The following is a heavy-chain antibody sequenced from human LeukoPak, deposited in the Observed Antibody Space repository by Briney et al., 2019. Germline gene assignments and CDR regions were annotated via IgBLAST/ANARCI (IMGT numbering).Heavy chain of an antibody. CDR2: INPNSGGT. CDR3: AREGCSSTSCYPAPNWFDP. V-gene: IGHV1-2*02. CDR1: GYTFTGYY. Sequence: ASVKVSCKASGYTFTGYYMHWVRQAPGQGLERMGWINPNSGGTNYAQKFQGRVTMTRDTSISTAYMELSRLRSDDTAVYYCAREGCSSTSCYPAPNWFDPWGQGTLVTVSS. D-gene: IGHD2-2*01. J-gene: IGHJ5*02.